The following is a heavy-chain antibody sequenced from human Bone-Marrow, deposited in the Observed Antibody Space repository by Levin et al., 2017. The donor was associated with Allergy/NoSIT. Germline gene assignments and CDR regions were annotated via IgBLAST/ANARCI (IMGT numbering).Heavy chain of an antibody. Sequence: AGGSLRLSCAASGFTFSSYAMSWVRQAPGKGLEWVSAISGSGGSTYYADSVKGRFTISRDNSKNTLYLQMNSLRAEDTAVYYCAKDQYSGSYYGWFDPWGQGTLVTVSS. J-gene: IGHJ5*02. D-gene: IGHD1-26*01. CDR1: GFTFSSYA. V-gene: IGHV3-23*01. CDR3: AKDQYSGSYYGWFDP. CDR2: ISGSGGST.